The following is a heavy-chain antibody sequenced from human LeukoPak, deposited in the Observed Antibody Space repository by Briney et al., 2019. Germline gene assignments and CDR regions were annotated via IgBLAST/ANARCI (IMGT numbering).Heavy chain of an antibody. Sequence: SETLSLTCTVSGGSISSYYWSWIRQPPGKGLEWIGYIYYSGSTNYNPSLKSRVTISVDTSKNQFSLKLSSVTAADTAVYYCARHGYDSSGYYYRYFDYWGQGTLVTVSP. CDR3: ARHGYDSSGYYYRYFDY. CDR2: IYYSGST. V-gene: IGHV4-59*08. J-gene: IGHJ4*02. D-gene: IGHD3-22*01. CDR1: GGSISSYY.